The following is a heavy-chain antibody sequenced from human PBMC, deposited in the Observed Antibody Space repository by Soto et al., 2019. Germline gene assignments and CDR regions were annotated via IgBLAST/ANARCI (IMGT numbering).Heavy chain of an antibody. CDR3: ARQTPHTHYDFWSGYYIGALAHYYYYFMDF. CDR1: GFTLSSYG. D-gene: IGHD3-3*01. Sequence: GAPVEGSCKASGFTLSSYGINWGRQAPGQRLEGMGWVRAYKGKTNYAQKLQGRVTMTTDTSTSTAYMELRSLRSDDTAVYYCARQTPHTHYDFWSGYYIGALAHYYYYFMDFWGKGTSVTVSS. CDR2: VRAYKGKT. V-gene: IGHV1-18*01. J-gene: IGHJ6*03.